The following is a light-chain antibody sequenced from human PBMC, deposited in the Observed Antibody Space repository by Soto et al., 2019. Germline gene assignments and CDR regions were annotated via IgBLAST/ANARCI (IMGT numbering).Light chain of an antibody. V-gene: IGKV1-39*01. CDR2: AGS. J-gene: IGKJ1*01. CDR3: QQGYISPPA. Sequence: SQSISNYLHWYQQSPGRAPKLLIYAGSTLEGGVSSRFSGRGSGTDFTLTISSLQPGDVATYYCQQGYISPPAFGQGTKVDIK. CDR1: QSISNY.